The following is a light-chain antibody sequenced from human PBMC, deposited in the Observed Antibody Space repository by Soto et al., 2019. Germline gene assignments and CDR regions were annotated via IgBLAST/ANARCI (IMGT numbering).Light chain of an antibody. V-gene: IGKV2-28*01. CDR1: QSLLYSDGDNY. CDR2: LAS. CDR3: QQYGSSPRT. J-gene: IGKJ1*01. Sequence: DIVMTQSPLSLGVTPGEPASISCRSSQSLLYSDGDNYLDWYLQKPGQSPQLLIYLASNRASGVPARFSGSGSGTDFTLTISRLEPEDFAVYYCQQYGSSPRTFGQGTKV.